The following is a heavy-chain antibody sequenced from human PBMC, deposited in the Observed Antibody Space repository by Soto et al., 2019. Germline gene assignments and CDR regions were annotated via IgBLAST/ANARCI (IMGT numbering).Heavy chain of an antibody. J-gene: IGHJ4*02. V-gene: IGHV4-31*03. CDR1: GGSISSGGYY. CDR2: IYYSGST. CDR3: ARDRPSGYYSA. D-gene: IGHD3-22*01. Sequence: PSETLSLTCTVSGGSISSGGYYWSWIRQHPGKGLEWIGYIYYSGSTYYNPSLKSRVTISVDTSKNQFSLKLSSVTAADTAVYYCARDRPSGYYSAWGQGTLVTVSS.